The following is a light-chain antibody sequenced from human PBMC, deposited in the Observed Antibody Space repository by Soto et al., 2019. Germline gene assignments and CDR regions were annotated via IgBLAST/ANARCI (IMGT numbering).Light chain of an antibody. CDR1: QTISSW. Sequence: DIQMTQSPSTLSASVGDRVTITCRASQTISSWLAWYQQKPGKAPKLLIYKASTLESGVTSRFSGSGSGTDFNLTVTSLQPEDFATYYCQQYSYYATFGQGTKVEIK. J-gene: IGKJ1*01. CDR3: QQYSYYAT. V-gene: IGKV1-5*03. CDR2: KAS.